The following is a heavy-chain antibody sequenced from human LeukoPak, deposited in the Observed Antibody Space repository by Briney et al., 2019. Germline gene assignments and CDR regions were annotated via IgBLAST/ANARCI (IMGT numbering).Heavy chain of an antibody. Sequence: GGSLRLSCAASGFTFSSYAMSWVRQAPGKGLEWVSAISGSGGSTYYADSVKGRFTISRDNSKNTLYLQMNSLRAEDTAVYYCAKGMEWFGELSPIFDYWGQGTLVTVSS. D-gene: IGHD3-10*01. V-gene: IGHV3-23*01. CDR2: ISGSGGST. J-gene: IGHJ4*02. CDR3: AKGMEWFGELSPIFDY. CDR1: GFTFSSYA.